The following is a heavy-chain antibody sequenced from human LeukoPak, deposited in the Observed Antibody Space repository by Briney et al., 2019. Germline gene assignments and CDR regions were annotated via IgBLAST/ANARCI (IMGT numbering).Heavy chain of an antibody. CDR3: ARDSSFGVVIMGY. CDR2: ISSSSSTI. CDR1: GHTFSSYS. D-gene: IGHD3-3*01. J-gene: IGHJ4*02. Sequence: GEPVTLPCTASGHTFSSYSKNCPRRSTGKALEGVSYISSSSSTIYYADSVKGRFTISRDNAKNTLYLQMNSLRAEDTAVYYCARDSSFGVVIMGYWGQGTLVTVSS. V-gene: IGHV3-48*01.